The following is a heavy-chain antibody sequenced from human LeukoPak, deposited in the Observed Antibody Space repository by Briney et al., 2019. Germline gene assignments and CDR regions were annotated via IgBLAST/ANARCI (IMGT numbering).Heavy chain of an antibody. CDR3: ATAPPHCSSTSCYFDY. D-gene: IGHD2-2*01. V-gene: IGHV1-69*13. J-gene: IGHJ4*02. CDR2: IIPTFGTA. Sequence: ASVKVSCKASGGTFSSYAISWVRQAPGQGLEWMGGIIPTFGTANYAQKFQGRVTITADESTSTAYMELSSLRSEDTAVYYCATAPPHCSSTSCYFDYWGQGTLVTVSS. CDR1: GGTFSSYA.